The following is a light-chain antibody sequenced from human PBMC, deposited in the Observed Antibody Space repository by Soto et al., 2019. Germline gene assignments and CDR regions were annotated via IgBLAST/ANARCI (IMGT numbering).Light chain of an antibody. CDR1: QSVSSY. CDR2: DAS. Sequence: EIVLTQSPATLSLSPGERATLSCRASQSVSSYLAWYQQKPGQAPRLLIYDASNRATGIPARFSGSGSGTDFTLTFSSLELEDFAVHYCQQRSNWPPTFGQGTKVEIK. J-gene: IGKJ1*01. V-gene: IGKV3-11*01. CDR3: QQRSNWPPT.